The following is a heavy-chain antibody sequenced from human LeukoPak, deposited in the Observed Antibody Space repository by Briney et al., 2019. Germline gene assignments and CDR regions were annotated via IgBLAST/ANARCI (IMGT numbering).Heavy chain of an antibody. D-gene: IGHD1-26*01. Sequence: ASVKVSCKASGYTFTGYYMHWVRQAPGQGLEWMGWINPNSGGTNYAQKFQGRVTMTRDTSISTAYMELSRLRSDDTAVYYCARDELSIVGATMPLDYWGQGTLVSVSS. CDR1: GYTFTGYY. CDR2: INPNSGGT. J-gene: IGHJ4*02. CDR3: ARDELSIVGATMPLDY. V-gene: IGHV1-2*02.